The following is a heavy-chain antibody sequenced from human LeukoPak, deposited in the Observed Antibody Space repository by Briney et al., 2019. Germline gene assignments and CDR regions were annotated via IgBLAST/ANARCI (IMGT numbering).Heavy chain of an antibody. CDR3: ARVPGENHYGMDV. CDR1: GYTFTDYY. J-gene: IGHJ6*02. CDR2: INQNSGGT. V-gene: IGHV1-2*02. Sequence: ASVKVSCKASGYTFTDYYMHWVRQAPGQGLEWMGWINQNSGGTKYAQKFQGRVTMTRDTSISTAYMELSSLKSDDTAVYYCARVPGENHYGMDVWGQGTTVTVSS. D-gene: IGHD7-27*01.